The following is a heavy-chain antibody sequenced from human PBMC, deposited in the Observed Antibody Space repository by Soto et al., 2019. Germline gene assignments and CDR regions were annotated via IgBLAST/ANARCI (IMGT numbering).Heavy chain of an antibody. V-gene: IGHV1-24*01. D-gene: IGHD6-19*01. CDR2: FYPEDGET. J-gene: IGHJ4*02. CDR1: GYTLTELS. CDR3: AKDTMAAGFDY. Sequence: ASVKVSCKVSGYTLTELSMHWVRQAPGKGLEWMGGFYPEDGETIYAQKVQGRVTMTEDTSTDTAYMELSRLRSEDTAVYYCAKDTMAAGFDYWGQGTLVTVSS.